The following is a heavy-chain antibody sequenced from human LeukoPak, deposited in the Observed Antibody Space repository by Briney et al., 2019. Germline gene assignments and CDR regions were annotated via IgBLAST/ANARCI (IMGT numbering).Heavy chain of an antibody. Sequence: GGSLRLSCAASGFTFSSYAMSWVRQAPGKGLEWVSAIGGSGGSTYYADSVKGRFTISRDNSKNTLYLQMNSLRAEDTAVYYCATRAYYYGSGSYRYFDYWGQGTLVTVSS. CDR1: GFTFSSYA. CDR2: IGGSGGST. J-gene: IGHJ4*02. CDR3: ATRAYYYGSGSYRYFDY. V-gene: IGHV3-23*01. D-gene: IGHD3-10*01.